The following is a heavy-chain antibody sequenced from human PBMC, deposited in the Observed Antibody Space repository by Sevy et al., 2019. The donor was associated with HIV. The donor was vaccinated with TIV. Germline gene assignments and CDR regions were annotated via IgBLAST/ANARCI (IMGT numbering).Heavy chain of an antibody. CDR2: ISQYGHKT. Sequence: GGSLRLSCSASGFTFSDYSMHWVRQAPGKGLEYISSISQYGHKTYYADSVKGRFTISRDNAKNSLYLQMNSLRAEDTAVYYCARKSYYDKCYYYYGMDVWGQGTTVTVSS. V-gene: IGHV3-64*04. D-gene: IGHD3-22*01. J-gene: IGHJ6*02. CDR3: ARKSYYDKCYYYYGMDV. CDR1: GFTFSDYS.